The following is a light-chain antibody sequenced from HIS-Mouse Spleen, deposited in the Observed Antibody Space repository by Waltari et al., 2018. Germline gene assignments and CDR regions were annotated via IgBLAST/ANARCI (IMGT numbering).Light chain of an antibody. V-gene: IGLV2-14*03. Sequence: QSALTQPASVSGSPGQSITISCTGTSSDVGGYNYVSWYQQHPGKAPKLMIYDGSNRPSGVSNRFPGAKSGTTASLTISGLQAEDEADYYCGSYTSSSTEVFGGGSKLTVL. J-gene: IGLJ2*01. CDR2: DGS. CDR1: SSDVGGYNY. CDR3: GSYTSSSTEV.